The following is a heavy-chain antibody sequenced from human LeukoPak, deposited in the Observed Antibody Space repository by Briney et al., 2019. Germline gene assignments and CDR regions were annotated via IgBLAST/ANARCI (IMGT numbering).Heavy chain of an antibody. CDR1: GFTFSSYT. J-gene: IGHJ4*02. CDR2: ISGRSTYI. D-gene: IGHD3-22*01. Sequence: GGSLRLSCSASGFTFSSYTMNWVRQAPGKGLEWVSSISGRSTYIFYADSVKGRFTISRDNSKNTLYLQMNSLRAEDTAVYYCARDLGRIVVVITTLDYWGQGTLVTVSS. V-gene: IGHV3-21*01. CDR3: ARDLGRIVVVITTLDY.